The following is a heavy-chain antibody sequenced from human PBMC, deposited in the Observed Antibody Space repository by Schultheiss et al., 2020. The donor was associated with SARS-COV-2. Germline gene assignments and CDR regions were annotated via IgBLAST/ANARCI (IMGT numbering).Heavy chain of an antibody. CDR3: ARGVRCSGGSCYERIYGMDV. CDR2: INHSGST. CDR1: GGSISSSDW. D-gene: IGHD2-15*01. J-gene: IGHJ6*02. Sequence: SETLSLTCAVSGGSISSSDWWSWVRQPPGKGLEWIGEINHSGSTNYNPSLKSRVTISVDTSKNQFSLKLSSVTAADTAVYYCARGVRCSGGSCYERIYGMDVWGQGTTVTVSS. V-gene: IGHV4-4*02.